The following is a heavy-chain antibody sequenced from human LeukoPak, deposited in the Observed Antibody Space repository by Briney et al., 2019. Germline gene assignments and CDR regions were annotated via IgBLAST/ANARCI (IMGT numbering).Heavy chain of an antibody. CDR2: INSNTGTT. D-gene: IGHD2-21*01. CDR3: ARDGFQGSMWSNWFDP. J-gene: IGHJ5*02. Sequence: ASVKVSCKGSGYIFNTNGINWVRQAPGQGLEWMGWINSNTGTTNYAQNFQDRVTMTTDTSTSTAFMELRSLRSDDTAMYYCARDGFQGSMWSNWFDPWGRGTLVIVSS. CDR1: GYIFNTNG. V-gene: IGHV1-18*01.